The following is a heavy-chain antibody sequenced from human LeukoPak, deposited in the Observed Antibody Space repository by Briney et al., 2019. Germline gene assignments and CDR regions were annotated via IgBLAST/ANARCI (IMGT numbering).Heavy chain of an antibody. CDR1: GYTFTSYA. CDR3: ARVGTTGRYYVDY. D-gene: IGHD1-26*01. V-gene: IGHV1-18*01. J-gene: IGHJ4*02. CDR2: IDVYNGKT. Sequence: ASVKVSCKASGYTFTSYAMNWVRQAPGQGLEWMGWIDVYNGKTNYAQKFQGRVTMTTDTSTSTVYMELRSLRSDDTAMYYCARVGTTGRYYVDYWGQGTLVTVSS.